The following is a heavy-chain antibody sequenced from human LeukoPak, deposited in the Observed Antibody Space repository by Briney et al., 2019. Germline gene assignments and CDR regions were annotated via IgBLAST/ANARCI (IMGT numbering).Heavy chain of an antibody. CDR3: ARSGSSGYYLYFDY. V-gene: IGHV4-59*01. CDR1: GGSISSYY. CDR2: IYYSGST. D-gene: IGHD3-22*01. Sequence: SETLSLTCTVSGGSISSYYWSWIRQPPGKGLEWIGYIYYSGSTNYNPSLKSRVTISVDTSKNQFSLKPSSVTAADTAVYYCARSGSSGYYLYFDYWGQGTLVTVSS. J-gene: IGHJ4*02.